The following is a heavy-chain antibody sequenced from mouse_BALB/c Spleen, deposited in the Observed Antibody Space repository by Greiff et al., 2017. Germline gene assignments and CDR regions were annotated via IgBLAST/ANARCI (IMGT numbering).Heavy chain of an antibody. CDR3: ARSDYYGYGFAY. J-gene: IGHJ3*01. CDR1: GYTFSSYW. V-gene: IGHV1-9*01. CDR2: ILPGSGST. Sequence: QVQLQQSGAELMKPGASVKISCKATGYTFSSYWIEWVKQRPGHGLEWIGEILPGSGSTNYNEKFKGKATFTADTSSNTAYMQLSSLTSEDSAVYYCARSDYYGYGFAYWGQGTLVTVSA. D-gene: IGHD2-2*01.